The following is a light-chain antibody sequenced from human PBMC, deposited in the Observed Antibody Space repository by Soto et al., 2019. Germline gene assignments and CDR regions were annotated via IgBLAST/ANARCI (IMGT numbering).Light chain of an antibody. V-gene: IGLV2-23*02. J-gene: IGLJ1*01. Sequence: QSALTQPASVSGSPGQSITISCTGTSSDVGSYNLVSWYQQHPGKAPKLMIYEVSKRPSGVSNRFSGSKSGNTASLTISWLQAEDEADYYCCSYAGSSTPHYVFGTGTKVTVL. CDR1: SSDVGSYNL. CDR3: CSYAGSSTPHYV. CDR2: EVS.